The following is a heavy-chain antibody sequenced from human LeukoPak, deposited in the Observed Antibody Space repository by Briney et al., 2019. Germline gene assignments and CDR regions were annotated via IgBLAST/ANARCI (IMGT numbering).Heavy chain of an antibody. J-gene: IGHJ6*02. CDR2: ITWSRDNI. CDR3: AKDLSSAITSALVLDV. Sequence: GGSLRLSCTVSGFTFDDYAMHWVRHTPGKGLEWVAGITWSRDNIGYGDSVKGRFTISRDNVKNVLYLQMNSLRPEDTALYYCAKDLSSAITSALVLDVWGQGTTVIVS. V-gene: IGHV3-9*01. D-gene: IGHD3-22*01. CDR1: GFTFDDYA.